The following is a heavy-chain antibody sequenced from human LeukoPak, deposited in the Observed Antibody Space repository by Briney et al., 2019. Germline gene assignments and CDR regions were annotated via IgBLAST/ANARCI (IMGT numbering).Heavy chain of an antibody. CDR1: GFTFNSYA. V-gene: IGHV3-23*01. Sequence: PGGSLRLSCAASGFTFNSYAMSWVRQAPGKGLEWVSVISSGGSTYYADSVKGRFTISRENSKNTLSLQMTSLRAEDTAVYYCAKDRGRYYDFDCWGQGTLVTVSS. CDR2: ISSGGST. D-gene: IGHD1-26*01. CDR3: AKDRGRYYDFDC. J-gene: IGHJ4*02.